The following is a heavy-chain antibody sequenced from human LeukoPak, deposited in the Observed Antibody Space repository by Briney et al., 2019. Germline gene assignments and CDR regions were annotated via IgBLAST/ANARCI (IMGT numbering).Heavy chain of an antibody. Sequence: GSLRRSCAASGFTVSSNYMSWVRQAPGKGLEWVSVIHSGGSTYYADSVKGRFTISTDNSKNTLYLHMNSLRAEDTAVYYCTRDRRYFDYWGQGALVTVSS. CDR1: GFTVSSNY. CDR3: TRDRRYFDY. V-gene: IGHV3-53*01. CDR2: IHSGGST. J-gene: IGHJ4*02.